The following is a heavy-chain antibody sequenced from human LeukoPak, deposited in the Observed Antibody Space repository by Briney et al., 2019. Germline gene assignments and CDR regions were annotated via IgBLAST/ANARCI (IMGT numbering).Heavy chain of an antibody. Sequence: GGSLRLSCVASGFTFSDYAMNWVRQAPGKGLEWVSTFKTKYNQVYYAESVRGRFTISTDNSKNTVYLQMNSLRAEDTALYYCARSVPDYTRFDYWGQGALVTVSS. CDR3: ARSVPDYTRFDY. D-gene: IGHD4-11*01. V-gene: IGHV3-23*05. CDR2: FKTKYNQV. J-gene: IGHJ4*02. CDR1: GFTFSDYA.